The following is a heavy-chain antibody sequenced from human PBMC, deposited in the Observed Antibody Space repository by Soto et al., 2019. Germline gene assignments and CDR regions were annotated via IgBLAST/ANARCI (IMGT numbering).Heavy chain of an antibody. CDR1: GGSFSGYY. D-gene: IGHD2-21*01. J-gene: IGHJ4*02. Sequence: SETLSLTCAAYGGSFSGYYWSWIRQPPGKGLEWIGEINHSGSTNYNPSLKSRVTISVDNAKNSLYLQMSSLRADDTAVYYCARLMWWWTGWGQGTLVTVSS. CDR2: INHSGST. CDR3: ARLMWWWTG. V-gene: IGHV4-34*01.